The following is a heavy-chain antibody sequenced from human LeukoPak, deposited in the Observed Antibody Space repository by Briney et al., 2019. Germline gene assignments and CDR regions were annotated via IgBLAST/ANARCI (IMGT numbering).Heavy chain of an antibody. CDR2: ISGSGVNP. CDR3: AKDRDYYGSGACFSNGDY. Sequence: GRSLCLSRAAFGFSPSSFAMSWVRQAPGKGLGWVSAISGSGVNPYYADSVKGRFTSFRDNSENTQYLQMNSLRAEDTAVYYCAKDRDYYGSGACFSNGDYWGQGTLVTVSS. CDR1: GFSPSSFA. J-gene: IGHJ4*02. V-gene: IGHV3-23*01. D-gene: IGHD3-10*01.